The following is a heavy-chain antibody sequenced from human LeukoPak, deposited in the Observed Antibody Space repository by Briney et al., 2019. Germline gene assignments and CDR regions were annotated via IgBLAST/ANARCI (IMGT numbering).Heavy chain of an antibody. J-gene: IGHJ4*02. V-gene: IGHV1-46*01. Sequence: ASVKVSCKASGYTFISYYMHWVRQAPGQGLESMGVINPSDGTTNYAQKFQGRVTITRDTSTTTVYMELNSLKSEDTAVYSCARGPQRLAPLDYWGQGTLVTVSS. CDR3: ARGPQRLAPLDY. CDR1: GYTFISYY. D-gene: IGHD6-25*01. CDR2: INPSDGTT.